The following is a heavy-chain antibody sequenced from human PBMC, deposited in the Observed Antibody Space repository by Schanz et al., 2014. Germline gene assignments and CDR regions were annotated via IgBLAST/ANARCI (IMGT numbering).Heavy chain of an antibody. D-gene: IGHD3-10*01. CDR1: GFAFSSYG. CDR3: AKGRFGELSAFDI. J-gene: IGHJ3*02. V-gene: IGHV3-23*01. Sequence: EVQLLESGGGLVQPGGSLRLSCLASGFAFSSYGMNWLRQAPGKGLEWVIVISGSGGSTYYADSVKGRFTISRDNSKNTLFLQMNSLRAEDTAVYYCAKGRFGELSAFDIWGQGTMVTVSS. CDR2: ISGSGGST.